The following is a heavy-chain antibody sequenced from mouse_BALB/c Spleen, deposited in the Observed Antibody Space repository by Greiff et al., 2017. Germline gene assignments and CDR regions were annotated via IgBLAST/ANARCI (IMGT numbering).Heavy chain of an antibody. D-gene: IGHD2-3*01. CDR2: ISSGGST. CDR1: GFTFSSYA. V-gene: IGHV5-6-5*01. CDR3: AREAAGDGSSDY. J-gene: IGHJ2*01. Sequence: DVMLVESGGGLVKPGGSLKLSCAASGFTFSSYAMSWVRQTPEKRLEWVASISSGGSTYYPDSVKGRFTISRDNARNILYLQMSSLRSEDTAMYYCAREAAGDGSSDYWGQGTTVTVSS.